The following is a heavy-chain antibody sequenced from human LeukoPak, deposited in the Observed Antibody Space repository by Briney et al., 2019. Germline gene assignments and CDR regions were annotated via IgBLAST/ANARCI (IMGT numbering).Heavy chain of an antibody. CDR1: GYTFTGYY. D-gene: IGHD1-26*01. J-gene: IGHJ4*02. Sequence: ASVKVSCKASGYTFTGYYMHWVRQAPGQGLEWMGWINPNSGGTKYAQKFQGRVTMTRDTSISTAYMELSRLRSDDTAVYYCARSPSSVGYFDYWGQGTLVTVSS. V-gene: IGHV1-2*02. CDR3: ARSPSSVGYFDY. CDR2: INPNSGGT.